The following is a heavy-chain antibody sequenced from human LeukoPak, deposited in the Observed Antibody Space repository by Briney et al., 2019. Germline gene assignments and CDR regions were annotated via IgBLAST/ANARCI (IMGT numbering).Heavy chain of an antibody. CDR3: ARDESSPTIFEVAPGAS. J-gene: IGHJ5*02. CDR2: ISGSSTYI. Sequence: AGGSLRLSCAASGFTFSSFTMNWVRQAPGTGLEWVSSISGSSTYIYYADSVKGRFTISRDNAKNSLYLPMNSLRDEDTAIYYCARDESSPTIFEVAPGASWGQGTLVTASS. V-gene: IGHV3-21*01. D-gene: IGHD3-3*01. CDR1: GFTFSSFT.